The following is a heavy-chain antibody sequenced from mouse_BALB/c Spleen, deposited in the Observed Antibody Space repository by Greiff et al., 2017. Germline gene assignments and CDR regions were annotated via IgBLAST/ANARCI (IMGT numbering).Heavy chain of an antibody. D-gene: IGHD6-1*01. CDR1: GYTFTDYN. V-gene: IGHV1S29*02. Sequence: EVQRVESGPELVKPGASVKISCKASGYTFTDYNMHWVKQSHGKSLEWIGYIYPYNGGTGYNQKFKSKATLTVDNSSSTAYMELRSLTSEDSAVYYCAREGLAPAGYFDVWGAGTTVTVSS. CDR3: AREGLAPAGYFDV. CDR2: IYPYNGGT. J-gene: IGHJ1*01.